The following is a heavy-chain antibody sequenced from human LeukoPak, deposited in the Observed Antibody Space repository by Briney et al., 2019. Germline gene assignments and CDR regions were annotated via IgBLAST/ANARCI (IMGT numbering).Heavy chain of an antibody. CDR3: ARQGGIYYGSGSYYMDV. CDR1: GGSISSYY. V-gene: IGHV4-59*08. D-gene: IGHD3-10*01. J-gene: IGHJ6*03. CDR2: IYYSGST. Sequence: SETLSLTCTVSGGSISSYYWSWIRQPPGKGLEWIGYIYYSGSTNYNPSLKSRVTISVDTSKNQFSLKLSSVTAADTAVYYCARQGGIYYGSGSYYMDVWGKGTTVTISS.